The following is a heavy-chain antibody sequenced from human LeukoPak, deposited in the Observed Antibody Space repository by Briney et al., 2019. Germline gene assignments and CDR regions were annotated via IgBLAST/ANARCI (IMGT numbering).Heavy chain of an antibody. CDR3: ARQYYYDSSGYYLDY. D-gene: IGHD3-22*01. CDR2: IYYSGST. CDR1: RGSISSSSYY. V-gene: IGHV4-39*01. Sequence: PSETLSLTCTVSRGSISSSSYYWGWIRQPPGKGLEWIGSIYYSGSTYYNPSLKSRVTISVDTSKNQFSLKLSSVTAADTAVYYCARQYYYDSSGYYLDYWGQGTLVTVS. J-gene: IGHJ4*02.